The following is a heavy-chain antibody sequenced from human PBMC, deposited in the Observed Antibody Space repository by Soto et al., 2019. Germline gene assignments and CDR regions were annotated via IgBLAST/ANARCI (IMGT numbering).Heavy chain of an antibody. V-gene: IGHV3-13*01. J-gene: IGHJ4*02. CDR2: IGTAGDT. Sequence: GGSLRLSCAASGFTFSSYDMHWVRQATGKGLEWVSAIGTAGDTYYPGSVKGRFTISRENAKNSLYLQMNSLRAEDTAVYYCAILVNPYSRSWYYFDYWGQGTLVTVYS. CDR3: AILVNPYSRSWYYFDY. CDR1: GFTFSSYD. D-gene: IGHD6-13*01.